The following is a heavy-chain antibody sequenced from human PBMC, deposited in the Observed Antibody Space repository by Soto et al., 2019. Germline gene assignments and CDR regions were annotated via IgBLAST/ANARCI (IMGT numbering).Heavy chain of an antibody. D-gene: IGHD6-6*01. CDR1: GYTFSTCY. Sequence: QVQLVQSGAEVKKPGASVSVSCETSGYTFSTCYVHWVRQAPGQGLEWMGVLNPSDGSTSYTQKFKCRVTMTRDMSTSTVYMELSSLTSEDTAVYYCARAFSSSSEFDYWGQGTLVTVSS. CDR2: LNPSDGST. V-gene: IGHV1-46*01. J-gene: IGHJ4*02. CDR3: ARAFSSSSEFDY.